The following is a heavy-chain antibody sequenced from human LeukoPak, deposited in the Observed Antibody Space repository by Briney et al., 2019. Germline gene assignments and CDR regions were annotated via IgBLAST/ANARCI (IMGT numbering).Heavy chain of an antibody. V-gene: IGHV4-39*01. CDR3: ARFSVVGWLDY. D-gene: IGHD2-15*01. Sequence: TASETLSLTCTVSGGSISSSSYYWGWIRQPPGKGLEWIGSIYYSGSTYYNPSLKSRVTISVDTSKNQFSLKLSSVTAADTAVYYCARFSVVGWLDYWGQGTLVTVSS. CDR1: GGSISSSSYY. CDR2: IYYSGST. J-gene: IGHJ4*02.